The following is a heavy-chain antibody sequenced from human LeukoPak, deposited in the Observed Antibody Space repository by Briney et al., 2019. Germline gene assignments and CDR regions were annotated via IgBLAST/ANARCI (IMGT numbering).Heavy chain of an antibody. CDR3: ARTSTADFWSGTYDY. V-gene: IGHV4-59*01. CDR1: GGSISRYY. D-gene: IGHD3-3*01. Sequence: PSETLFLTCTVSGGSISRYYWSWIRQPPGKGLEWIGYIYYSGSTNYNPSLKSRATISVDTSKIQLSLKLSSVTAADTAVYYCARTSTADFWSGTYDYWGQGTLATVSS. CDR2: IYYSGST. J-gene: IGHJ4*02.